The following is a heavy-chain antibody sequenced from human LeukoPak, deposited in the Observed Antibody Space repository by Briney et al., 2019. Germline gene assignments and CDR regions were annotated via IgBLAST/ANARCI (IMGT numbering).Heavy chain of an antibody. V-gene: IGHV3-33*06. D-gene: IGHD3-10*01. Sequence: GGCLRLSCAASGFTVSSNYMSWVRQAPGKGLEWVAVIWYDGSKKYYADSVKGRFTISRDNSKNTLYLQMNSLRAEDTAVYYCAKDPKYGSGSYPDYWGQGTLVTVSS. CDR3: AKDPKYGSGSYPDY. J-gene: IGHJ4*02. CDR1: GFTVSSNY. CDR2: IWYDGSKK.